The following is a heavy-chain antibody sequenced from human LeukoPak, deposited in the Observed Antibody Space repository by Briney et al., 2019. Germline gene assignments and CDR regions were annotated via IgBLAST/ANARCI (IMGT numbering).Heavy chain of an antibody. V-gene: IGHV3-23*01. CDR2: ISRSGEST. D-gene: IGHD3-16*01. J-gene: IGHJ4*02. Sequence: GGSLRLSCAASGFTFSGFAMSWIRQAPGKGLEWVSSISRSGESTFYADSVRGRFTISRDNSKNTVSLQMESLRAEDAALYYCAKDYAVGSIDYWGQGTLVTVSS. CDR1: GFTFSGFA. CDR3: AKDYAVGSIDY.